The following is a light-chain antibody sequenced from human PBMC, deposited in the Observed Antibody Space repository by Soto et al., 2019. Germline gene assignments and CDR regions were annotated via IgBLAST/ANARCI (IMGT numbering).Light chain of an antibody. CDR3: MQGTHCPIT. Sequence: DVVMAQSALSVPVTLGQPASISCMAPPRLVHSDGIAYFSWFQQRPGRSPRRLIYKVSNRDSGVPARFSGSGSGTDFALKISRVEAEDVGVYYCMQGTHCPITFGQVTRL. CDR2: KVS. J-gene: IGKJ5*01. CDR1: PRLVHSDGIAY. V-gene: IGKV2-30*02.